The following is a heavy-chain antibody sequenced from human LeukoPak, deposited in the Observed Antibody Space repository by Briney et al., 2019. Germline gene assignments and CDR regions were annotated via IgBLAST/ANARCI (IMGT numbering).Heavy chain of an antibody. CDR1: GFTVSSYA. V-gene: IGHV3-30-3*01. CDR2: ISYDGSNK. J-gene: IGHJ4*02. D-gene: IGHD5-18*01. CDR3: ARKSRFAVDTAMTYQLFGY. Sequence: GGSLRLSCAASGFTVSSYAMHWVRQAPGKGLEWVAVISYDGSNKYYADSVKGRFTISRDNSKNTLYLQMNSLRAEDTAVYYCARKSRFAVDTAMTYQLFGYWGQGTLVTVS.